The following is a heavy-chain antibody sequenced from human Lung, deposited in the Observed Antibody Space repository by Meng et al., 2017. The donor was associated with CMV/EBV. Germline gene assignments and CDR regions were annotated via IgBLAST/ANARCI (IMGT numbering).Heavy chain of an antibody. Sequence: VPLQRSGPGLVKPSQTLSLTCAISGDIVSSNSAAWHWIRQSPSRGLEWLGRTYYRSKWYHEYAVSVKSRITISPDTPKNQFSLQLNSMTPEDTAVYYCARGINGGCGDWGQGTLVTVSS. V-gene: IGHV6-1*01. D-gene: IGHD4-23*01. J-gene: IGHJ4*02. CDR3: ARGINGGCGD. CDR2: TYYRSKWYH. CDR1: GDIVSSNSAA.